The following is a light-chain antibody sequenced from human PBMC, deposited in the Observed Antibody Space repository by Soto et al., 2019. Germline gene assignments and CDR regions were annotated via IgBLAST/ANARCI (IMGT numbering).Light chain of an antibody. J-gene: IGKJ1*01. CDR2: GAS. V-gene: IGKV3-20*01. CDR3: QQYGSSWT. Sequence: EIVLTQSPGTLSLSPGERATLSCRASQSVSSNYLAWYHQRPGQAPRLLIYGASSRAPGIPDRFSGSGSGTDFTLTISRLEPEDFAVYYCQQYGSSWTFGHGTKMDSK. CDR1: QSVSSNY.